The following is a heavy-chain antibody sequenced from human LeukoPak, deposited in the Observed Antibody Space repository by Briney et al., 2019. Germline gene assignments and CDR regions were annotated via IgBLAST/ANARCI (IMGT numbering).Heavy chain of an antibody. CDR3: ARHEYSGSYYGLSWFDP. J-gene: IGHJ5*02. V-gene: IGHV4-39*01. Sequence: SETLSLTCTVSGGSISSSGYYWRWIRQPPGKGLEWIASIYYSGSTYHNPSLKSRVTISVDTSQNQLSLKLSSLSAADTAVYYCARHEYSGSYYGLSWFDPWGQGTLVTVSS. D-gene: IGHD1-26*01. CDR1: GGSISSSGYY. CDR2: IYYSGST.